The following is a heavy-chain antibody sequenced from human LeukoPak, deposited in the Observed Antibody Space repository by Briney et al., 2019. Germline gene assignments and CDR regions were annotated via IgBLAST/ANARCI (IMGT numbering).Heavy chain of an antibody. CDR2: ISGSGSSI. CDR1: GFTFSSYE. Sequence: GGSLRLSCAASGFTFSSYEMNWVRQAPGKGLEWVSYISGSGSSINYADSLRGRFTISRDNDKNSLYLQMNSLRGEDTAVYYCARDGRNYGLYWGQGTLVTVSS. J-gene: IGHJ4*02. V-gene: IGHV3-48*03. D-gene: IGHD1-7*01. CDR3: ARDGRNYGLY.